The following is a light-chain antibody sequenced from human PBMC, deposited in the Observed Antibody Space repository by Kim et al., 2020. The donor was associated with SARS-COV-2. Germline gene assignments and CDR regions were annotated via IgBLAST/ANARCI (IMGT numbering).Light chain of an antibody. CDR1: QSVSSSY. CDR3: QQYGSSPLLT. V-gene: IGKV3-20*01. Sequence: EIVLTQSPGTLSLSPGERATLSCRASQSVSSSYLAWYQQKPGQAPRLLIYGASSRATGIPDRFSGSGSGTDFTLTISRLEPEDFAVYYCQQYGSSPLLTFGGGTKGGYQT. CDR2: GAS. J-gene: IGKJ4*01.